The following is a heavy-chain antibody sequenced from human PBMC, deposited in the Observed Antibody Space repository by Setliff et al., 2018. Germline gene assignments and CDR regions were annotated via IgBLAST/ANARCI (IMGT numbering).Heavy chain of an antibody. D-gene: IGHD2-21*01. J-gene: IGHJ4*02. CDR1: GGSFTNTNNY. Sequence: SETLSLTCSVSGGSFTNTNNYWGWIRQPPGKGLEWIGSIYNSGYTHYKPSLQSRATISVDTSKNQFSLKLSSVTAADTAVYYCAGSSKHITLFDYWGQGTLVTVSS. V-gene: IGHV4-39*07. CDR3: AGSSKHITLFDY. CDR2: IYNSGYT.